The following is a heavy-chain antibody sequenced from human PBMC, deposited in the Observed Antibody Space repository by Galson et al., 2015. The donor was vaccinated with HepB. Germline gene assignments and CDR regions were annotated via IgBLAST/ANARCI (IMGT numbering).Heavy chain of an antibody. Sequence: SLRLSCAASGITFSSYAMSWVRQAAGKGLEWVSGISGSGGGAYYADSVKGRFTVSWDNAKNSLYLQMNSLRPEDTAVYYCARARPTDYSASWYGDYWGQGALVTVSS. CDR1: GITFSSYA. CDR2: ISGSGGGA. D-gene: IGHD6-13*01. J-gene: IGHJ4*02. V-gene: IGHV3-23*01. CDR3: ARARPTDYSASWYGDY.